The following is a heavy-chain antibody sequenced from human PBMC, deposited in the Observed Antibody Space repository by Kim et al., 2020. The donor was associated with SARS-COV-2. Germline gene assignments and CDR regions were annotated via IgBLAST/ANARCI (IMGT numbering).Heavy chain of an antibody. J-gene: IGHJ3*01. CDR1: GFSLGGYA. CDR3: CDDYGGNDALNV. V-gene: IGHV3-49*04. Sequence: GGSLRLSCKASGFSLGGYALSWVRQAPGKGLEWVGFIRGKGYGGTTDYAASVEGRFTISRADSKSIAYLPMNSLKPADTAVYHCCDDYGGNDALNVWGQG. D-gene: IGHD4-17*01. CDR2: IRGKGYGGTT.